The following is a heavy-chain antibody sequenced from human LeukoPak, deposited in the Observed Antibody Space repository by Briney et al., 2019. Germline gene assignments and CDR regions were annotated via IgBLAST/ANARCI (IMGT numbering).Heavy chain of an antibody. Sequence: PSETLSLTCTVSGGSISSYYWSWIRQPPGKGLEWIGYIYYSGSTNYNPSLKSRVTISVDTSKNRFSLKLSSVTAADTAVYYCARAQYSSSPDYWGQGTLVTVSS. V-gene: IGHV4-59*01. CDR1: GGSISSYY. D-gene: IGHD6-6*01. CDR3: ARAQYSSSPDY. CDR2: IYYSGST. J-gene: IGHJ4*02.